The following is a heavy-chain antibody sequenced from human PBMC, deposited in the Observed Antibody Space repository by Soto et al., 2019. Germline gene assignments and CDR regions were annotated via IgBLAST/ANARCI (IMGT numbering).Heavy chain of an antibody. CDR3: AIIATSGGGDAFDI. CDR2: ILSDEINK. D-gene: IGHD6-13*01. J-gene: IGHJ3*02. V-gene: IGHV3-30-3*01. CDR1: GFTFSNYA. Sequence: QVQLVESGGGVVQPGRSLRLSCAASGFTFSNYAMHWVRQAPGKGLEWVAAILSDEINKYSADTVKGRFTISRDNSKNTLYLQMNSLRPEDTALYYGAIIATSGGGDAFDIWGQGTMVTVSS.